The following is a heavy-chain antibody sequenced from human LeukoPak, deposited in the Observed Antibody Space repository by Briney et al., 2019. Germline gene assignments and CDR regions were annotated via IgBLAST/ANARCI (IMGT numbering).Heavy chain of an antibody. CDR1: GYSISSGYY. CDR3: ARDRWDTPSDY. V-gene: IGHV4-38-2*02. Sequence: SETLSLTCTVSGYSISSGYYWGWIRQPPGKGLGWIGSIYHSGSTYYNPSLKSRVTISVDTSKNQFSLKLSSVTAADTAVYYCARDRWDTPSDYWGQGTLVTVSS. CDR2: IYHSGST. D-gene: IGHD1-26*01. J-gene: IGHJ4*02.